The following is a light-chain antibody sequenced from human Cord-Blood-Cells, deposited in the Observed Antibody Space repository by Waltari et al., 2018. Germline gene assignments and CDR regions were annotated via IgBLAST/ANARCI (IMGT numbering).Light chain of an antibody. Sequence: DIVMTQSPDSLAVSLGERATINCKSSQSVLYSSNNKNYLAWYQQKPGQPPKLLIYGASTRESGVPDRVSGSGSGTDFTLTISSLQAEEVAVYYCQQYYSTPYTFGQGTKLEIK. J-gene: IGKJ2*01. CDR3: QQYYSTPYT. V-gene: IGKV4-1*01. CDR2: GAS. CDR1: QSVLYSSNNKNY.